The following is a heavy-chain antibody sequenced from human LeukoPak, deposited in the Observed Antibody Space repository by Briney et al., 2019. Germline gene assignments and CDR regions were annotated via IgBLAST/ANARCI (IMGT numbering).Heavy chain of an antibody. D-gene: IGHD2/OR15-2a*01. CDR3: GSSEVGTTTSTIYDF. J-gene: IGHJ4*02. CDR1: GGSVNDYR. Sequence: SETLSLTCKVSGGSVNDYRWSWIRHTAGKGLEWIGRIYSEGIYNYNPSLESRLTMSVDTSMNQFPLRLNSVTAADTAVYYCGSSEVGTTTSTIYDFWGRGTLVTVSS. CDR2: IYSEGIY. V-gene: IGHV4-4*07.